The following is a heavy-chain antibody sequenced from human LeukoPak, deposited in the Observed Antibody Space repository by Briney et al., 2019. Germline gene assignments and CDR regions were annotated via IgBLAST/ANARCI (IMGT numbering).Heavy chain of an antibody. Sequence: GGSLRLSCAASGFIFDDYAMHWVRQAPGKGLEWVSLISWNGGRTYYADSVKGRFTISRDSSKNSLYLQMNSLRAEDTALYYCAKDMDNGLHYWGQGTLVTVST. CDR3: AKDMDNGLHY. J-gene: IGHJ4*02. CDR2: ISWNGGRT. CDR1: GFIFDDYA. D-gene: IGHD1-1*01. V-gene: IGHV3-43D*03.